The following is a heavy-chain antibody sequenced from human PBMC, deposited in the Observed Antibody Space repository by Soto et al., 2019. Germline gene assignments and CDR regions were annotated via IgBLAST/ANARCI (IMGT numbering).Heavy chain of an antibody. CDR1: GFTFSSYS. CDR2: ISSSSSYI. CDR3: ARGGGERGDYGDYNDY. Sequence: EVQLVESGGGLVKPGGSLRLSCAASGFTFSSYSMNWVRQAPGKGLEWVSSISSSSSYIYYADSVKGRFTISRDNAKNSLYLQMNSLRAGDTAVYYCARGGGERGDYGDYNDYWGQGTLLTVSS. V-gene: IGHV3-21*01. D-gene: IGHD4-17*01. J-gene: IGHJ4*02.